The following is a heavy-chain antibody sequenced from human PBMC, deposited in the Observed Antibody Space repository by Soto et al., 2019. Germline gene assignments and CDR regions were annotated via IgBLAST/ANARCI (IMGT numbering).Heavy chain of an antibody. Sequence: PSETLSLTCAVYGGSFSGYYWSWIRQPPGKGLEWIGEINHSGSTNYNPSLKSRVTISVDTSKNQFSLKLSSVTAADTAVYYYASGVDYYYGMDVWGQGTTVTVSS. J-gene: IGHJ6*02. V-gene: IGHV4-34*01. CDR2: INHSGST. CDR3: ASGVDYYYGMDV. CDR1: GGSFSGYY.